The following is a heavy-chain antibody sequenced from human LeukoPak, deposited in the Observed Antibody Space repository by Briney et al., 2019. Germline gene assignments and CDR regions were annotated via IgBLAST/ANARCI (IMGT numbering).Heavy chain of an antibody. CDR2: ISSSKSYI. CDR1: GFTFSRYS. V-gene: IGHV3-21*01. Sequence: PGRSLRLSCAASGFTFSRYSMNWVRQAPGKGLEWVSSISSSKSYINYADSVKGRFTISRDNAKNSLYLQMNSLRAEDTAVYYCARAEGDYLNYYGMDVWGQGTTVTVSS. D-gene: IGHD4-17*01. J-gene: IGHJ6*02. CDR3: ARAEGDYLNYYGMDV.